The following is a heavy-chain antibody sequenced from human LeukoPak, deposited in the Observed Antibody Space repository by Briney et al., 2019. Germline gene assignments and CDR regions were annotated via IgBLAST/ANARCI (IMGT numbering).Heavy chain of an antibody. D-gene: IGHD6-13*01. CDR2: IIPIFGTA. J-gene: IGHJ6*03. CDR1: GGTLSSYA. CDR3: ARAHRRFRSSWHGNYYYMDV. Sequence: SVKVSCKASGGTLSSYAISGVRQAPGQGLEWMGGIIPIFGTANYAQKFQGRVTITTDESTSTAYMELSSLRSEDTAVYYCARAHRRFRSSWHGNYYYMDVWGKGTTVTVSS. V-gene: IGHV1-69*05.